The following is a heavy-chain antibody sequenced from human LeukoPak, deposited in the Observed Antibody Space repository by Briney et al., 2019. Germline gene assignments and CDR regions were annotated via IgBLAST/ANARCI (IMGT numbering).Heavy chain of an antibody. CDR3: AKGGIIAAATFDY. Sequence: GGSLRLSCAASGFTFSSYGMHWVRQAPGKGLEWVTFIRYDGSNKYYADSVKGRFTISRDNSKNTVYLQMNSLGEEDTAVYYCAKGGIIAAATFDYRGQGTLVTVSS. CDR2: IRYDGSNK. J-gene: IGHJ4*02. D-gene: IGHD6-13*01. V-gene: IGHV3-30*02. CDR1: GFTFSSYG.